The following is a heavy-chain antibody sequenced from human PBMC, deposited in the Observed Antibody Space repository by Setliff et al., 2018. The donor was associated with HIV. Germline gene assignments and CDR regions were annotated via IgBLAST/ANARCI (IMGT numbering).Heavy chain of an antibody. CDR1: GGSVSTGNYY. J-gene: IGHJ6*03. D-gene: IGHD3-10*01. V-gene: IGHV4-61*01. CDR2: IFYSGST. CDR3: TRRGADSYYPRPLDV. Sequence: PSETLSLTCTVSGGSVSTGNYYWNWIRLPPGKGLEWIGYIFYSGSTNYNPSLKSRVTISVETSKNQFSLRLNSVTAADTAIYYCTRRGADSYYPRPLDVWGKGTTVTVS.